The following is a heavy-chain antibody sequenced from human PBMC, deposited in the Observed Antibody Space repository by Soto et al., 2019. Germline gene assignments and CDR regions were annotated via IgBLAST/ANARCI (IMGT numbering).Heavy chain of an antibody. J-gene: IGHJ6*02. Sequence: EVQLVESGGGLVKPGGSLRLSCAASGFSFSNAWMNWVRQAPGKGLEWVGRMKRRTDGGTTDYAAPVKGRFTISRDDSKNTVYLQMNSLKTEDTAVYYCTTSKSFGSGSFNYYDYGMDVWGQGTTVTVSS. CDR1: GFSFSNAW. D-gene: IGHD3-10*01. CDR3: TTSKSFGSGSFNYYDYGMDV. V-gene: IGHV3-15*07. CDR2: MKRRTDGGTT.